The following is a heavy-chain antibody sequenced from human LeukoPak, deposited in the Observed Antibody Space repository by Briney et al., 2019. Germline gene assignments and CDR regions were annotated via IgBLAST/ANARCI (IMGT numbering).Heavy chain of an antibody. D-gene: IGHD2-2*01. CDR2: IRFDGSNK. Sequence: GGSLRLSCAASGFRFSSYAMYWVRQAPGKGLEWVAFIRFDGSNKYYADSVKGRFTISRDNSKNTLYLQMNSLRAEDTAVYYCAKDRGEEHQLLRWFDPWGQGTLVTVSS. J-gene: IGHJ5*02. CDR3: AKDRGEEHQLLRWFDP. CDR1: GFRFSSYA. V-gene: IGHV3-30*02.